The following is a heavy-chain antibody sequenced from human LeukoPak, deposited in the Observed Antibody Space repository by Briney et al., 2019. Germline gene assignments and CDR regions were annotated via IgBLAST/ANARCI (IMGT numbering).Heavy chain of an antibody. CDR1: GFTFSGYW. CDR2: INIDGGST. Sequence: PGGSLRLSCAASGFTFSGYWMHWVRHAPGKGLVWVSHINIDGGSTSYADSVKGRFTISRDNAKNSLYLQMNSLRAEDTAVYYCARDRGYFDYWGQGTLVTVSS. CDR3: ARDRGYFDY. J-gene: IGHJ4*02. D-gene: IGHD3-10*01. V-gene: IGHV3-74*01.